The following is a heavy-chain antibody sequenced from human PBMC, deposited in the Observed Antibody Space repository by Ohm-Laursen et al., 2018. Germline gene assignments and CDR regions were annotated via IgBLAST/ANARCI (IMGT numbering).Heavy chain of an antibody. Sequence: SLRLSCTASGFTFSSYGMHWVRQAPGKGLEWVAVISYDGSNKYYADSVKGRFTISRDNSKNTLYLQMNSLRAEDTAVYYCAKAGVYYDILRRGHDAFAFDIWGQGTMVTVSS. CDR2: ISYDGSNK. CDR1: GFTFSSYG. D-gene: IGHD3-9*01. J-gene: IGHJ3*02. V-gene: IGHV3-30*18. CDR3: AKAGVYYDILRRGHDAFAFDI.